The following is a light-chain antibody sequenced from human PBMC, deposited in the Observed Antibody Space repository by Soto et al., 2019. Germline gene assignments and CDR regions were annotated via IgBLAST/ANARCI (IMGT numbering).Light chain of an antibody. Sequence: EIVLTQSPGTLSLSPGERATLSCRASQSVSSSYLAWYQQKPGQAPRLLIYGASSRATGIPDRFSGSGSGTDFTLTISRLEPADFAVYYCQPYGTSPSTFGQGTKVDIK. CDR3: QPYGTSPST. CDR2: GAS. V-gene: IGKV3-20*01. CDR1: QSVSSSY. J-gene: IGKJ1*01.